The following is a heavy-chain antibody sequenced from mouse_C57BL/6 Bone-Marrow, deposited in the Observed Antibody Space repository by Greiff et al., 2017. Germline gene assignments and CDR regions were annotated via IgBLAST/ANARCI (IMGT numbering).Heavy chain of an antibody. D-gene: IGHD2-4*01. Sequence: VQGVESGAELVRPGTSVKVSCKASGYAFTNYLIEWVKQRPGQGLEWIGLLNPGSGGTNYNEKFKGKATLTADKYSSTAYMLLSSLTSSDSAVFLRARECGYNDCDGYFDYWGQGTSVTVSS. CDR1: GYAFTNYL. J-gene: IGHJ4*01. CDR3: ARECGYNDCDGYFDY. CDR2: LNPGSGGT. V-gene: IGHV1-54*01.